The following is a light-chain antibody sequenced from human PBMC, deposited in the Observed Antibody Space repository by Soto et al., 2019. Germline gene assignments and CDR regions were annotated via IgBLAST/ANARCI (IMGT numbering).Light chain of an antibody. CDR2: DVT. CDR1: SSDVGGYNY. V-gene: IGLV2-11*01. J-gene: IGLJ1*01. CDR3: CSHAGSYTYV. Sequence: QSALTQPRSVSGSPGQSLTISCTGTSSDVGGYNYVSWYQQHPGKAPKLMIYDVTKRPSGVPDRFSGSKSGNTASLTISGLQVEDEGDYYCCSHAGSYTYVFGTGTKLTVL.